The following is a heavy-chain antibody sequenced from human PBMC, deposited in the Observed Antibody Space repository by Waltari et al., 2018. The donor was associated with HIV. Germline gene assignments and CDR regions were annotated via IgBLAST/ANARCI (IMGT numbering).Heavy chain of an antibody. V-gene: IGHV3-33*01. CDR3: ARMHLYSYGPFDY. CDR2: ICDDVINK. Sequence: QVQLVESGGGVVQPGRSLRLSCAASGFTFSSYGMHWVRRAPGKGVEGEAVICDDVINKDYADYVKCRFTISRDNSKNTLYLQMNSLRAEDTAVYYCARMHLYSYGPFDYWGQGTLVTVSS. CDR1: GFTFSSYG. J-gene: IGHJ4*02. D-gene: IGHD5-18*01.